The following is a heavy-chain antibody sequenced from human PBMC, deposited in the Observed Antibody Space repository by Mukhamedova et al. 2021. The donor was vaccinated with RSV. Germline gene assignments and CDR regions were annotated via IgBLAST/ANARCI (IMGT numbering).Heavy chain of an antibody. CDR3: ERGTYQMLRYGMDV. Sequence: AVYYTDSVKGRFTMSRDNAKNSLSLQMNSLRAEDTALYYCERGTYQMLRYGMDVWGQGTTVTVSS. D-gene: IGHD2-2*01. J-gene: IGHJ6*02. V-gene: IGHV3-48*03. CDR2: AV.